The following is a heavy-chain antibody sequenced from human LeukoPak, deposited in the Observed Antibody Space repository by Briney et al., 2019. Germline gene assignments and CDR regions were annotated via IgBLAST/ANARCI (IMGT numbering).Heavy chain of an antibody. V-gene: IGHV3-66*01. J-gene: IGHJ4*02. Sequence: GGSLRLSCAASGFTVSSNYMSWVRQAPGEGLEWGSVIYSGGSTYYADSVKGRFTISRDNSKNTLYLQMNSLRAEDTAVYYCASRLSFPLDYWGQGTLVTVSS. CDR3: ASRLSFPLDY. D-gene: IGHD3-16*02. CDR1: GFTVSSNY. CDR2: IYSGGST.